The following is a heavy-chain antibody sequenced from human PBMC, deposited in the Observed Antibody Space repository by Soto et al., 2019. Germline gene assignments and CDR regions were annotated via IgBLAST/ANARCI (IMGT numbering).Heavy chain of an antibody. J-gene: IGHJ6*03. CDR1: GFTFSSYW. V-gene: IGHV3-7*01. CDR2: IKQDGSEK. CDR3: ARGGRYGSGSYYNDYYYYYYMDV. D-gene: IGHD3-10*01. Sequence: GGSLRLSCAASGFTFSSYWMSWVRQAPGKGLEWVANIKQDGSEKYYVDSVKGRFTISRDNAKNSLYLKMNSLRAEDRAVYYCARGGRYGSGSYYNDYYYYYYMDVWGKGTTVTVSS.